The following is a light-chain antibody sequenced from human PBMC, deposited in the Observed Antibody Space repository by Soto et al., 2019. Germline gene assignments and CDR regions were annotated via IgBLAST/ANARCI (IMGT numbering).Light chain of an antibody. CDR2: AAS. CDR3: QQSFSCPFT. V-gene: IGKV1-39*01. J-gene: IGKJ2*01. CDR1: QTITRN. Sequence: DIQMTQSPSSLSSSVGDRVTITCRANQTITRNLIWYQQKPGTPPTLLIYAASTSQDGVPSRFRGSGSGTDFTLTISNLQPEDFAAYSCQQSFSCPFTFGQGTKLEIK.